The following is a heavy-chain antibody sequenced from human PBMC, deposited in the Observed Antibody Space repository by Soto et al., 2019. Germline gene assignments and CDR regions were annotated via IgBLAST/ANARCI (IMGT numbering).Heavy chain of an antibody. CDR1: GFTFSSYS. Sequence: EVQLVESGGGLVKPGGSLRLSCAASGFTFSSYSMNWVRQAPGKGLEWVSSISSSSSYIYYADSVKGRFTISRDNAKNSLYLQMQSLRAEDTAVYYCARVWVDYYYYGMDVWGQGTTVTVSS. J-gene: IGHJ6*02. V-gene: IGHV3-21*01. CDR3: ARVWVDYYYYGMDV. CDR2: ISSSSSYI. D-gene: IGHD1-26*01.